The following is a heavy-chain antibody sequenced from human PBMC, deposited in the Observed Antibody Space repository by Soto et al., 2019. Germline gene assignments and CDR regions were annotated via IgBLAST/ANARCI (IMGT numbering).Heavy chain of an antibody. J-gene: IGHJ6*04. V-gene: IGHV1-69*01. D-gene: IGHD1-26*01. CDR2: IIPIYGTA. Sequence: QVQLVQSGAEVKKPGSSVKVSRKASGGTFSSFTISWVRQAPGQGLEWMGGIIPIYGTANYAQKFQGRVTITADASTRTAYMELSSLRSEDTAVYYCAKDRRADWESYYYYAMDVWGKGTTVTVSS. CDR1: GGTFSSFT. CDR3: AKDRRADWESYYYYAMDV.